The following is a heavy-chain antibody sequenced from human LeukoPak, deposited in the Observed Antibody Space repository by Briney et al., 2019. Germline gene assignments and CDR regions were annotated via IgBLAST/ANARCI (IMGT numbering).Heavy chain of an antibody. Sequence: PSETLSPTCTVSGGSISSYYWSWIRQPPGKGLEWIGYIYYSGSTNYNPSLKSRVTISVDTSKNQFSLKLSSVTAADTAVYYCARARGNYGDYALDYWGQGTLVTVSS. CDR2: IYYSGST. CDR3: ARARGNYGDYALDY. CDR1: GGSISSYY. D-gene: IGHD4-17*01. V-gene: IGHV4-59*01. J-gene: IGHJ4*02.